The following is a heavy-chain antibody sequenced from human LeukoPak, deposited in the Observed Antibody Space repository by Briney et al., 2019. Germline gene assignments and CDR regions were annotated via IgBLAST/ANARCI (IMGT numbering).Heavy chain of an antibody. J-gene: IGHJ6*03. CDR2: MKQDGSEK. D-gene: IGHD3-10*01. Sequence: GGSLRLSCEASGFTFSNYWMNWVRQAPGKGLEWVANMKQDGSEKYYVDSVKGRFTISRDNAKNSLYLQMNSLRTEDTAVYYCARITVIRVAAMDVWGKGTTVTISS. V-gene: IGHV3-7*01. CDR3: ARITVIRVAAMDV. CDR1: GFTFSNYW.